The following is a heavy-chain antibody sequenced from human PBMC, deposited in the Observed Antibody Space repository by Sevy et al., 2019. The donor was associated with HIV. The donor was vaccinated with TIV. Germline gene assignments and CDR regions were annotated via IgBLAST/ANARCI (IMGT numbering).Heavy chain of an antibody. Sequence: GSLRLSCAASGFTVSSNYMSWVRQAPGKGLEWVSVIYSGGSTYYADSVKGRFTISRDNSKNTLYLQMNSLRAEDTAVYYCARDRSGTTGAYYYYGMDVWGQGTTVTVSS. J-gene: IGHJ6*02. CDR2: IYSGGST. D-gene: IGHD1-7*01. CDR1: GFTVSSNY. CDR3: ARDRSGTTGAYYYYGMDV. V-gene: IGHV3-53*01.